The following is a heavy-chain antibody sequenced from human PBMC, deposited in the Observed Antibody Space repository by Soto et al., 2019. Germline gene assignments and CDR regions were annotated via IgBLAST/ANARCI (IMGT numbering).Heavy chain of an antibody. CDR1: GFTFDDYA. D-gene: IGHD3-3*01. V-gene: IGHV3-9*01. J-gene: IGHJ4*02. Sequence: GGSLRLSCAASGFTFDDYAMHWVRQAPGKGLEWVSGIAFNSGNTAYADSVKGRFTISRDNAKNSLYLQMNSLRAEDTALYYCAKDLRTSWIFGNFDSWGQGTLVTVSS. CDR2: IAFNSGNT. CDR3: AKDLRTSWIFGNFDS.